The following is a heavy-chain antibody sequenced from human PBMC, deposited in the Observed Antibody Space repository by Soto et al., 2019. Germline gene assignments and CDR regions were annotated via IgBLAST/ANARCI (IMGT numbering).Heavy chain of an antibody. D-gene: IGHD3-22*01. V-gene: IGHV1-69*06. CDR3: ARPNYYDSSGYYYMFDY. CDR2: IIPIFGTA. Sequence: SVKVSCKASGGTFSSYAISWVRQAPGQGLEWMGGIIPIFGTANYAQKFQGRVTITADKSTSTAYMELSSLRSEDTAVYYCARPNYYDSSGYYYMFDYWGQGTLVTVSS. CDR1: GGTFSSYA. J-gene: IGHJ4*02.